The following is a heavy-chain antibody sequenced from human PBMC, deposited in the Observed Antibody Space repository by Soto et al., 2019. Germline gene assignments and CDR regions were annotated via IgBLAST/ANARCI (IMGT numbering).Heavy chain of an antibody. J-gene: IGHJ3*02. Sequence: PGGSLRLSCAASGFTVSSNYMSWVRQAPGKGLEWVSVIYSGGSTYYADSVKGRFTISRDNSKNTLYLQMNSLRAEDTAVYYCARDTYYYDSSGYYLDAFDIWGQGTMVTVSS. V-gene: IGHV3-66*01. CDR1: GFTVSSNY. D-gene: IGHD3-22*01. CDR3: ARDTYYYDSSGYYLDAFDI. CDR2: IYSGGST.